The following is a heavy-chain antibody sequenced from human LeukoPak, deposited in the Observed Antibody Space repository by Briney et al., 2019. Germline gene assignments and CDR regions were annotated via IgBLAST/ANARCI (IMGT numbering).Heavy chain of an antibody. CDR3: ARRGYTYGYDY. V-gene: IGHV3-21*01. CDR1: GFTFSSYV. D-gene: IGHD5-18*01. Sequence: PGGSLRLSCAASGFTFSSYVMHWVRQAPGKGLEWVSSITRSSGNMYYADSVKGRFTISRDNAKNSLYLQMNSLRAEDTAVYYCARRGYTYGYDYWGQGTLVTVSS. J-gene: IGHJ4*02. CDR2: ITRSSGNM.